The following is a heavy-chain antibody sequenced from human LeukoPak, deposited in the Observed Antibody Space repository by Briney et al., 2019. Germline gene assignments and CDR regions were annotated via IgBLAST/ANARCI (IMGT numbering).Heavy chain of an antibody. CDR1: GFTFSSYW. Sequence: PGGSLRLSCAASGFTFSSYWMSWVRQAPGNGLEWVANIKQGGSRKYYVDSVKGRFTISRDNAKNSLYLQMNSLRVEDTAVYYCARDGIDGYIDYWGQGTLVTVSS. CDR3: ARDGIDGYIDY. CDR2: IKQGGSRK. D-gene: IGHD5-24*01. J-gene: IGHJ4*02. V-gene: IGHV3-7*01.